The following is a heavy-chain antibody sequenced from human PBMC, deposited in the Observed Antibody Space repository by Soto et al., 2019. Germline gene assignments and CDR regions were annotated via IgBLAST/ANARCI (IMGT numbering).Heavy chain of an antibody. CDR1: GFSFETYG. Sequence: EVRLLESGGGLVEPGGSLRLSCTGSGFSFETYGMTWVRQAPGKGLEWVSGISGSGDNTYYADSVKGRFTISRDNARKTVYLHVVSLRAEDTATYYCAKDPYVGWYCSGGTCPITSWGQGTLVIVSS. CDR3: AKDPYVGWYCSGGTCPITS. CDR2: ISGSGDNT. V-gene: IGHV3-23*01. J-gene: IGHJ5*02. D-gene: IGHD2-15*01.